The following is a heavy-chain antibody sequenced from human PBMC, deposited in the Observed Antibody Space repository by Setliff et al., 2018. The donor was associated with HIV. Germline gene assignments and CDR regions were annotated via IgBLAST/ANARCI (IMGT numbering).Heavy chain of an antibody. V-gene: IGHV4-61*08. Sequence: SETLSLTCTVSGDSISSGGFYCNWFRQYPEKGLEWIGWIHYSGRTNFNPSLRSRFTISRDNSKNTLYLQMNSLRAEDTAVYYCAAGNSEPSYYYYMDVWGKGTTVTVSS. J-gene: IGHJ6*03. CDR3: AAGNSEPSYYYYMDV. D-gene: IGHD6-13*01. CDR1: GDSISSGGFY. CDR2: IHYSGRT.